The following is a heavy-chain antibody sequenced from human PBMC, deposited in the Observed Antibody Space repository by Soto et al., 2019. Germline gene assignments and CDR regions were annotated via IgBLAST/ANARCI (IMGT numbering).Heavy chain of an antibody. D-gene: IGHD3-16*01. V-gene: IGHV1-18*01. Sequence: QVQLVQSGGEVTRPGASVRVSCKASGYTFNSYGISWVRQAPGQGREWMGWSSSYNGHTDYARKFQGRVAMTTDISANTGSMELRDLRSDDTAVYYCARGRSWGARDFDDWGQGTLVTVSS. CDR2: SSSYNGHT. CDR3: ARGRSWGARDFDD. J-gene: IGHJ4*02. CDR1: GYTFNSYG.